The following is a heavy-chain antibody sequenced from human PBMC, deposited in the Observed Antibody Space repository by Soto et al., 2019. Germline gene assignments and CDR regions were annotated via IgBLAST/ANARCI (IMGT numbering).Heavy chain of an antibody. CDR1: GFSFSTYG. V-gene: IGHV3-33*06. CDR3: AKDVVAYFDY. D-gene: IGHD2-21*01. J-gene: IGHJ4*02. CDR2: IWYDGSKK. Sequence: GGSLRLSCAASGFSFSTYGMNWVRQAPGKGLEWVAVIWYDGSKKYYAESVKGRFTISRDNSKDTLYLQMNSLTAEDTAVYYCAKDVVAYFDYWGQGTPVTVSS.